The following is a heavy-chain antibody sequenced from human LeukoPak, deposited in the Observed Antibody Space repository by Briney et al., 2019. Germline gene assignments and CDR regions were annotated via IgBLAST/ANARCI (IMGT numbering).Heavy chain of an antibody. CDR3: ASRSRQWLGVDY. Sequence: GGSLRLSCAASGFTFSSYGMHWVRQAAGKGLEWVAVIWYDGSNKYYADSVKGRFTISRDNSKNTLYLQMNSLRAEDTAVYYCASRSRQWLGVDYWGQGTLVTVSS. V-gene: IGHV3-33*01. J-gene: IGHJ4*02. D-gene: IGHD6-19*01. CDR2: IWYDGSNK. CDR1: GFTFSSYG.